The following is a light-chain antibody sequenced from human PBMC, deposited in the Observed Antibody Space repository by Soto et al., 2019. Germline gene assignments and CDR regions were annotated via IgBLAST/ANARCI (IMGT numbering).Light chain of an antibody. CDR3: LQHNSYPLT. CDR2: AAS. V-gene: IGKV1-17*01. J-gene: IGKJ4*01. Sequence: DIQMTQSPSSLSASVGDRVTITCRASQGIRNALGWYQQKPGKAPKRLIYAASSLHSGAPSRFSGSGSGTEFTLTISSLQPEDFATYYCLQHNSYPLTFGGGTKVEIK. CDR1: QGIRNA.